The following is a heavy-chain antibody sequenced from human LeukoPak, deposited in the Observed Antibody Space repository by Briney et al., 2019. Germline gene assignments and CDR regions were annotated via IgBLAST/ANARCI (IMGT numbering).Heavy chain of an antibody. CDR1: GFTSGDYA. J-gene: IGHJ4*02. D-gene: IGHD5-12*01. Sequence: GGSLRLSCTASGFTSGDYAMNWVRQAPGKGLEWVSGISPGGDIKYYADSVKGRFVISRDNSKNTVYLQMNSLRVDDTARYYCAQDGAWLRFGHWGQGTLVTVSS. V-gene: IGHV3-23*01. CDR2: ISPGGDIK. CDR3: AQDGAWLRFGH.